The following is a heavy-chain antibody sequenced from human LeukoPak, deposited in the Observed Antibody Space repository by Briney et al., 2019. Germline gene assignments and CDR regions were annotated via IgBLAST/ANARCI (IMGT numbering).Heavy chain of an antibody. Sequence: GGSLRLSCAASGFTFSDYYMTWIRQAPGKGLEWVSYISSTGNTIYYADSVKGRFTISRDNSKNTLYLQMNSLRAEDTAVYYCAKDLRYYDFWSGLADYWGQGTLVTVSS. CDR3: AKDLRYYDFWSGLADY. CDR2: ISSTGNTI. D-gene: IGHD3-3*01. V-gene: IGHV3-11*04. CDR1: GFTFSDYY. J-gene: IGHJ4*02.